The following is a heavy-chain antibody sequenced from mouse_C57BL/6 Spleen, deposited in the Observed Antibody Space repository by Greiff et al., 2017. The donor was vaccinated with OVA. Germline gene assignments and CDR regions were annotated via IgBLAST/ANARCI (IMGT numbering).Heavy chain of an antibody. V-gene: IGHV1-55*01. CDR3: VRSGDNCSSTLGAMDY. D-gene: IGHD1-1*01. J-gene: IGHJ4*01. CDR1: GYTFTSYW. Sequence: QVQLQQPGAELVKPGASVKMSCKASGYTFTSYWITWVKQRPGQGLEWIGDIYPGSGSTNYNEKFKSKATLTVDKSSSTAYMQLSSLTSEDSAVDYGVRSGDNCSSTLGAMDYWGQGTSVTVSS. CDR2: IYPGSGST.